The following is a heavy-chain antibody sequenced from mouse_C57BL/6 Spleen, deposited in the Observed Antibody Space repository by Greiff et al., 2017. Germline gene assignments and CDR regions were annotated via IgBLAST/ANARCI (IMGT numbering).Heavy chain of an antibody. CDR2: IHPNSGST. CDR3: ARGVIYFGGFAY. D-gene: IGHD2-1*01. V-gene: IGHV1-64*01. CDR1: GYTFTSYW. J-gene: IGHJ3*01. Sequence: QVQLQQPGAELVKPGASVKLSCKASGYTFTSYWMHWVKQRPGQGLEWIGMIHPNSGSTNYNEKFKSKATLTVDKSSSTAYMQLSSLTSEDSAVYYCARGVIYFGGFAYWGQGTLVTVSA.